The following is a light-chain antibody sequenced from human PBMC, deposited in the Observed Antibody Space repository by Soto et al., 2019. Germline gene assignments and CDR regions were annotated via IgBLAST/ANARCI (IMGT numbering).Light chain of an antibody. J-gene: IGLJ3*02. CDR3: CSFAGTYMV. CDR1: SSDVGAYNY. CDR2: DVN. Sequence: QSALTQPRSESESPGQSVTISCTGTSSDVGAYNYVSWYQQHPGKVPKLIIYDVNKRPSGVPDRFSGSKSGNTASLTISGLQAEDEADYYCCSFAGTYMVFGGGIKLTVL. V-gene: IGLV2-11*01.